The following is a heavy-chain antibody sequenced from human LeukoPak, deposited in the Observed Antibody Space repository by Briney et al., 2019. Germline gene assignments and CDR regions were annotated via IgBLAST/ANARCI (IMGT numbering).Heavy chain of an antibody. D-gene: IGHD6-13*01. CDR1: GYTFTGYY. V-gene: IGHV1-2*02. J-gene: IGHJ3*02. Sequence: ASVKVSCKASGYTFTGYYMHWVRQAPGQGLEWMGWINPNSGGTNYAQKFQGRVTMTRDTPISTAYMELSRLRSDDTAVYYCARGPVEQPPFAFDIWGQGTMVTVSS. CDR3: ARGPVEQPPFAFDI. CDR2: INPNSGGT.